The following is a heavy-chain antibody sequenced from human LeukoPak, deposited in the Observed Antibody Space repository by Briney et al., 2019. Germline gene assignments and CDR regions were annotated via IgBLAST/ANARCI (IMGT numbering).Heavy chain of an antibody. CDR3: AKDIIPRDGVSQYYYGMDV. D-gene: IGHD1-14*01. CDR1: GFTFRSYW. Sequence: PGGSLRLSCAASGFTFRSYWMSWVRQAPGKGLEWVANIKQGGSEKYYVDSVKGRFTISRDNSKNSLYLQMNSLRTEDTALYYCAKDIIPRDGVSQYYYGMDVWGQGTTVTVSS. V-gene: IGHV3-7*05. CDR2: IKQGGSEK. J-gene: IGHJ6*02.